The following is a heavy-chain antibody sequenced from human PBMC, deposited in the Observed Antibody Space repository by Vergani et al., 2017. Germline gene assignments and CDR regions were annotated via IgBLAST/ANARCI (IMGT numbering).Heavy chain of an antibody. D-gene: IGHD2/OR15-2a*01. J-gene: IGHJ6*02. CDR3: ARGQSWTETLSYYYYGMDV. V-gene: IGHV1-46*01. CDR1: GYTFTSYY. Sequence: QVQLVQSGAEVKKPGASVKVSCKASGYTFTSYYMHWVRQAPGQGLEWMGIINPSGGSTSYAQKFQGRVTMTRDTSTSTVYMELSSLRSEDTAVYYCARGQSWTETLSYYYYGMDVWGQGTTVTVSS. CDR2: INPSGGST.